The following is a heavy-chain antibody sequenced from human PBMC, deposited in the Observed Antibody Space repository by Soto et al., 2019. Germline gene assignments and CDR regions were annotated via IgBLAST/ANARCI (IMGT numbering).Heavy chain of an antibody. Sequence: QVQLVQSGAEVKKPGASVKVSCKASGYTFTSYGISWVRQAPGQGLEWMGWISDYNGNTNYAQKLQGRVTMTTDTSTSTAYMELRSLRSDDTAVYYCARDRYDILTGYYYGMDVWGQGTTVTVSS. V-gene: IGHV1-18*01. J-gene: IGHJ6*02. CDR1: GYTFTSYG. D-gene: IGHD3-9*01. CDR2: ISDYNGNT. CDR3: ARDRYDILTGYYYGMDV.